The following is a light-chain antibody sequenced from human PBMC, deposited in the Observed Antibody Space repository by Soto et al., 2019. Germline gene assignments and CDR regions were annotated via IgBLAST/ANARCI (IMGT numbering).Light chain of an antibody. Sequence: QSALTQPASVSGSPGQTITISCSGSSGDVGAYNLVSWYQQHPGKAPRLIMFEDNKRPSGVSYRFSGSKSANTASLTIAGLQAEDEGDYYCCSYAGGNAWVFGGGTKLTVL. CDR1: SGDVGAYNL. J-gene: IGLJ3*02. CDR3: CSYAGGNAWV. V-gene: IGLV2-23*01. CDR2: EDN.